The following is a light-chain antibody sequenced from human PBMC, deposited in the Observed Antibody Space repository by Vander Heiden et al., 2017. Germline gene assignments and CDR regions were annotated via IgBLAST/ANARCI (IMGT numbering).Light chain of an antibody. V-gene: IGLV3-19*01. CDR3: NSRDSSGNLVV. J-gene: IGLJ2*01. CDR1: SLRSYY. Sequence: SSELTQDPAVSVALGQPVRITCQGDSLRSYYASWYQQKPGQAPVLVIYGKNNRPSGIPDRFSGSSSGNTASLTSTGAQAEDEADYYCNSRDSSGNLVVFGGGTKLTVL. CDR2: GKN.